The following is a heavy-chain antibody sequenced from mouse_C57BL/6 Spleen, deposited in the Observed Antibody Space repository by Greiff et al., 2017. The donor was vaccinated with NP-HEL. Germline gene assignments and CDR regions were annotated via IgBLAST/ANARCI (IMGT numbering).Heavy chain of an antibody. J-gene: IGHJ2*01. CDR1: GFTFSDYG. V-gene: IGHV5-17*01. CDR2: ISSGSSTL. Sequence: EVQLVESGGGLVKPGGSLKLSCAASGFTFSDYGMHWVRQAPEKGLAWVAYISSGSSTLYYADTVKGRFTISRDNAKNTLFLQMTSLRSEDTAMYYCARRDYYGTLDYWGQGTTLTVSS. D-gene: IGHD1-1*01. CDR3: ARRDYYGTLDY.